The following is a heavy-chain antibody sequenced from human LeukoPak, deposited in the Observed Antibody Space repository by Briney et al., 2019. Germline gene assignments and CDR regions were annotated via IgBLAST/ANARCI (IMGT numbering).Heavy chain of an antibody. J-gene: IGHJ4*02. V-gene: IGHV3-30*18. CDR3: AKGGGSFDY. D-gene: IGHD1-26*01. Sequence: PGGSLRLSCAASGFTFSSYGTHWVRQAPGKGLEWVAVISYDGSNKYYADSVKGRFTISRDNSKNTLYLQMNSLRAEDTAVYYCAKGGGSFDYWGQGTLVTVSS. CDR1: GFTFSSYG. CDR2: ISYDGSNK.